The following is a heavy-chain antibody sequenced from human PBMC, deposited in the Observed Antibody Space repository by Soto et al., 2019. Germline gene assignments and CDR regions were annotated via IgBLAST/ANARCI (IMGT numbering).Heavy chain of an antibody. CDR2: IYHSGST. V-gene: IGHV4-30-2*01. CDR1: GGSISSGGYS. CDR3: ARYYYDSSGYYYFDY. J-gene: IGHJ4*02. D-gene: IGHD3-22*01. Sequence: SETLSLTCAVSGGSISSGGYSWSWIRQPPGKGLEWIGYIYHSGSTYYNPSLKSRVTISVDRSKNQLSLKLSSVTAADTAVYYCARYYYDSSGYYYFDYWGQGTLVTVSS.